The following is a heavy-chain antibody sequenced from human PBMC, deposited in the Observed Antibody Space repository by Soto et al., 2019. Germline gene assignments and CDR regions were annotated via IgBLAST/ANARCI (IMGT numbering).Heavy chain of an antibody. D-gene: IGHD1-1*01. Sequence: EVQLLESGGGLVQPGGSLRISCTASDFSFGNYAMSWVRQAPGKGLAWVSSIAGSGSSPLYADSVKGRFTISRDNSKNTVYLQMHSLRGEDTAVYYCTRWNGYGDLWGQGTLVTVSS. CDR3: TRWNGYGDL. CDR1: DFSFGNYA. J-gene: IGHJ5*02. V-gene: IGHV3-23*01. CDR2: IAGSGSSP.